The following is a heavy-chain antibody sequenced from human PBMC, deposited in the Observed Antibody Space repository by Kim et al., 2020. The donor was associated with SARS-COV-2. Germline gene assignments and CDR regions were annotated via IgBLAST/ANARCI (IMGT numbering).Heavy chain of an antibody. D-gene: IGHD3-10*01. CDR3: ARDWSGSGTSLDY. V-gene: IGHV3-7*03. Sequence: QYVEAVKGRYTISRDNTKNSLYLEMNSLRAEDAALYYCARDWSGSGTSLDYWGQGTLVTVSS. J-gene: IGHJ4*02.